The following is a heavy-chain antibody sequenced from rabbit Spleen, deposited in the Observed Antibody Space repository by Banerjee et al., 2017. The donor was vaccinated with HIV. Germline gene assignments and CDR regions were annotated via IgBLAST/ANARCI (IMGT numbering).Heavy chain of an antibody. CDR1: GFTLGSYY. V-gene: IGHV1S7*01. CDR3: VRDQAGDADYGPYYLNL. Sequence: QLVESGGGRVQPGGSLKLSCKASGFTLGSYYMNWFRQAPGKGLEWIGYIDPVFGITYYANWVNGRFSISRENAQNTLYLQLSSLTAADTATYFCVRDQAGDADYGPYYLNLWGPGTLVTVS. CDR2: IDPVFGIT. J-gene: IGHJ4*01. D-gene: IGHD2-1*01.